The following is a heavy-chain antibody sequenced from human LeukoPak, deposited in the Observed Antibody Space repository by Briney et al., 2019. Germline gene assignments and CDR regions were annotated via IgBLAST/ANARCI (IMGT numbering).Heavy chain of an antibody. CDR2: IYHSGST. Sequence: SETLSLTCTVSGYSISSGYYWGWIRQPPGKGLEWIGSIYHSGSTYYNPSLKSRVTISVDTSKNQFSLKLSSVTAADTAVYYCARFEYYDSSGNAFDIWGQGTMVTVSS. CDR3: ARFEYYDSSGNAFDI. J-gene: IGHJ3*02. D-gene: IGHD3-22*01. CDR1: GYSISSGYY. V-gene: IGHV4-38-2*02.